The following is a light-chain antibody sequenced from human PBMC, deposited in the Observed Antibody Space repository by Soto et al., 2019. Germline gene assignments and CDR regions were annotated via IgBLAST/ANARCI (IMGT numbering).Light chain of an antibody. V-gene: IGKV3-15*01. CDR3: QQYNDWPRIT. CDR1: QSVRSN. Sequence: EIVMTQSPAPLSVSPGERATLSCRASQSVRSNLACYQHKPGQAPRLLIYGASTRATGVPARFSGSGSGTEFTLTISSLQSEDFALYYCQQYNDWPRITFGRGTRLEI. J-gene: IGKJ5*01. CDR2: GAS.